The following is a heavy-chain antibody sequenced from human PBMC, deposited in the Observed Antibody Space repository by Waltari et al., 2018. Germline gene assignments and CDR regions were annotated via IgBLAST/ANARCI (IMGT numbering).Heavy chain of an antibody. CDR3: ARCAQYSSGWYSFDY. V-gene: IGHV5-51*01. J-gene: IGHJ4*02. CDR2: IYPVDLET. Sequence: EVQLVQSGAEVKKPGESLKISCKGSGYSFTSYWIGWVRQMPGKGLEWMGIIYPVDLETRYSPSFQGQVTSSADKSISTAYLQWSSLKASDTAMYYCARCAQYSSGWYSFDYWGQGTLVTVSS. D-gene: IGHD6-19*01. CDR1: GYSFTSYW.